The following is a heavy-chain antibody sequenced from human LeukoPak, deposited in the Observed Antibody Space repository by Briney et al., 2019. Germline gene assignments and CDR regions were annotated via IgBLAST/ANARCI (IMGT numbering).Heavy chain of an antibody. CDR3: ARLNPRGYSYGVDV. CDR2: IYYSGST. V-gene: IGHV4-39*01. D-gene: IGHD5-18*01. CDR1: GGSISSSSYY. Sequence: SETLSLTCTVSGGSISSSSYYWGWTRQPPGKGLEWIGSIYYSGSTYYNPSLKSRVTISVDTSKNQFSLKLSSVTAADTAVYYCARLNPRGYSYGVDVWGKGTTVTVSS. J-gene: IGHJ6*04.